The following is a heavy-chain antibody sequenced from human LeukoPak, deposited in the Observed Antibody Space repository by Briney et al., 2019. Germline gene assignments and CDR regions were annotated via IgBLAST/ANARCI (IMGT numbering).Heavy chain of an antibody. Sequence: PGGSLRLSCAASGFTFSDYSMTWVRQAPGKGLEWVSSISGSSSYIYYADSLKGRFTISRDNAKNSLFLQMNCLRAEDTAVYYCARRVPYFDYWGQGALVTVSS. CDR2: ISGSSSYI. V-gene: IGHV3-21*01. CDR3: ARRVPYFDY. D-gene: IGHD4/OR15-4a*01. J-gene: IGHJ4*02. CDR1: GFTFSDYS.